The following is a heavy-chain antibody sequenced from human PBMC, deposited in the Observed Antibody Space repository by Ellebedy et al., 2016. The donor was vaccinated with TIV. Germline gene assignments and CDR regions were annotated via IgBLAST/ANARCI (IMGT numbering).Heavy chain of an antibody. CDR3: ARMLVATSNYGMDV. D-gene: IGHD5-12*01. CDR2: INPNSGGT. V-gene: IGHV1-2*02. Sequence: ASVKVSCKASGYTFTSYYMHWVRQAPGQGLEWMGWINPNSGGTNYAQNFQGRVTMTRDTSISTAHMELSRLRSDDTAVYYCARMLVATSNYGMDVWGQGTTVTVSS. J-gene: IGHJ6*02. CDR1: GYTFTSYY.